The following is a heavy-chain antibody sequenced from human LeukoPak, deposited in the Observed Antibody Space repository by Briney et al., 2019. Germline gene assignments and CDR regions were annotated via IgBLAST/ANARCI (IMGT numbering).Heavy chain of an antibody. Sequence: PSETLSLTCAVYGGSFSGYYWSWIRQPPGKGLEWIGEINHSGSTNYNPSLKSRVTISVDTSKNQFSLKLSSVTAADTAVYYCARDLIPAHPYYYDSSGYPGYWGQGTLVTVSS. V-gene: IGHV4-34*01. J-gene: IGHJ4*02. CDR2: INHSGST. CDR3: ARDLIPAHPYYYDSSGYPGY. D-gene: IGHD3-22*01. CDR1: GGSFSGYY.